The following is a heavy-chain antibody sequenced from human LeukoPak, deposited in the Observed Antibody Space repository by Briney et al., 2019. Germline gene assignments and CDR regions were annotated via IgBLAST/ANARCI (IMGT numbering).Heavy chain of an antibody. D-gene: IGHD3-10*01. CDR2: FWYDGSKE. CDR1: GFTFSDYG. V-gene: IGHV3-33*01. J-gene: IGHJ4*02. Sequence: GGSLRLSCAASGFTFSDYGFHWVRQAPAKGLEWVAVFWYDGSKEYYADFVKGRFTMSRDNSKNTLYLQMNSVRTEDTAVYYCARDLGSTNYYFDPWGRGTPVIVSS. CDR3: ARDLGSTNYYFDP.